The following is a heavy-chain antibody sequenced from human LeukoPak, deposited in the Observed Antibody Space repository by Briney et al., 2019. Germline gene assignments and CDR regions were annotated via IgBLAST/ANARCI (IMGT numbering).Heavy chain of an antibody. CDR1: GGSISSYY. V-gene: IGHV4-59*01. CDR3: ARVGGDYDFWSGYYVVDWFDP. J-gene: IGHJ5*02. D-gene: IGHD3-3*01. CDR2: IYYSGST. Sequence: PSETLSLTCTVSGGSISSYYWSWIRQPPGKGLEWIGYIYYSGSTNYNPSLKSRVTISVDTSKNQFSLKLSSVTAADTAVYYCARVGGDYDFWSGYYVVDWFDPWGQGTLVTVSS.